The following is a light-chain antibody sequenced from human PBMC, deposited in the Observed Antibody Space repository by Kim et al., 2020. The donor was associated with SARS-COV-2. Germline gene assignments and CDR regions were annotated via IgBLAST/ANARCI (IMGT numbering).Light chain of an antibody. Sequence: ETVLTQSPGTLSLSPGERATLSCRASQSVSSSYLAWYQQKPGQAPRLLIYGASSRATGIPDWFSGSGSGTDFTLTISRLEPEDIAVYSCQQYGNSPWTFGEGTKVDIK. CDR1: QSVSSSY. CDR3: QQYGNSPWT. CDR2: GAS. J-gene: IGKJ1*01. V-gene: IGKV3-20*01.